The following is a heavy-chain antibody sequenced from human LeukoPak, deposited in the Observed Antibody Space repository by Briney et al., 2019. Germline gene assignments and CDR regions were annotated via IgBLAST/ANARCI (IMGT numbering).Heavy chain of an antibody. D-gene: IGHD2-2*02. J-gene: IGHJ3*02. CDR2: INHSGST. V-gene: IGHV4-34*01. CDR1: GGSFSGYY. CDR3: ARVDCSSTSCYKPDAFDI. Sequence: SETLSLTCAVYGGSFSGYYWSWIRQPPGKGLEWIGGINHSGSTNYNPSLKSRVTISVDTSKNQFSLKLSSVTAADTAVYYCARVDCSSTSCYKPDAFDIWGQGTMVTVSS.